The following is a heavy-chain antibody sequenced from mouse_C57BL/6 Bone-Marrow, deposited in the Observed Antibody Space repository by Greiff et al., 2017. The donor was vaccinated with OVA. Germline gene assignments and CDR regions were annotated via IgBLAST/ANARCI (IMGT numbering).Heavy chain of an antibody. Sequence: EVQLVESEGGLVQPGSSLKLSCTASGFTFSDYYMAWVRQVPEKGLEWVANINYDGSSTYYLDSLKSRFIISRDNAKNILYLQMSSLKSEDTATYYCARDDSNYAMDYWGQGTSVTVSS. CDR3: ARDDSNYAMDY. CDR1: GFTFSDYY. CDR2: INYDGSST. V-gene: IGHV5-16*01. J-gene: IGHJ4*01. D-gene: IGHD2-5*01.